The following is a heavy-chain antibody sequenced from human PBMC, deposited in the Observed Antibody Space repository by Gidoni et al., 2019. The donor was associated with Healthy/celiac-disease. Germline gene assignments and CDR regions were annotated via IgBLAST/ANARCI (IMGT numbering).Heavy chain of an antibody. CDR2: INPSGGST. D-gene: IGHD5-18*01. V-gene: IGHV1-46*01. CDR1: GYTFTSYY. J-gene: IGHJ6*02. Sequence: QVQLVQSGAEVKKPGASVKVSCKASGYTFTSYYMHWVRQAPGQGLEWMGIINPSGGSTSYAQKFQGRVTMTRDTSTSTVYMELSSLRSEDTAVYYCATLGGGYSYGPGMDVWGQGTTVTVSS. CDR3: ATLGGGYSYGPGMDV.